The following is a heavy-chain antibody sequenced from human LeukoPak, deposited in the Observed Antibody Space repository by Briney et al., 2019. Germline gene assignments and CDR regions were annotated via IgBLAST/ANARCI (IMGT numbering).Heavy chain of an antibody. J-gene: IGHJ2*01. CDR2: IYHSGST. D-gene: IGHD3-10*01. Sequence: SETLSLTCAVSGGSISSGGYSWSWIRQPPGKGLGWIGYIYHSGSTYYNPSLKSRVTISVDRSKNQFSLKLSSVTAADTAVYYCARDSGYRAYWYFDLWGRGTLVTVSS. V-gene: IGHV4-30-2*01. CDR3: ARDSGYRAYWYFDL. CDR1: GGSISSGGYS.